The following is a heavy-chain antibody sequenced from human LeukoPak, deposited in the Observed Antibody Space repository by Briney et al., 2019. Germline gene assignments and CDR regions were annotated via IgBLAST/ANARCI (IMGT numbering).Heavy chain of an antibody. CDR1: GGSFNTYY. D-gene: IGHD3-9*01. Sequence: PSETLSLTCSVSGGSFNTYYWSWIRQPPGKGLEWIGYIYYSGSTNYNPSLKSRVTISVDTSKNQFSLKLTSVTAADTAVYYCARFGGDYDILTGYLDYWGQGTLVTVSS. CDR2: IYYSGST. J-gene: IGHJ4*02. CDR3: ARFGGDYDILTGYLDY. V-gene: IGHV4-59*01.